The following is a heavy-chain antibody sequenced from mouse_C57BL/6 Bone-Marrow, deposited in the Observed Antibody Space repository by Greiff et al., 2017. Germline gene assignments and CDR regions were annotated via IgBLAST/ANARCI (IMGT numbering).Heavy chain of an antibody. CDR2: ISSGSSTI. V-gene: IGHV5-17*01. CDR1: GFTFSDYG. D-gene: IGHD5-5*01. CDR3: ARQDYPYAMDY. Sequence: EVHLVESGGGLVKPGGSLKLSCAASGFTFSDYGMHWVRQAPEKGLEWVAYISSGSSTIYYADTVKSRFTISRDNAKNTLFLQMTSLRSEDTAMYYCARQDYPYAMDYWGQGTSVTVSS. J-gene: IGHJ4*01.